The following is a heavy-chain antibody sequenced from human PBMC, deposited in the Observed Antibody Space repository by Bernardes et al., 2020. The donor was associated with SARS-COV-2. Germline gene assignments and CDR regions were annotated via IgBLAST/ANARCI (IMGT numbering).Heavy chain of an antibody. CDR3: ARGAGGGYDLDY. V-gene: IGHV3-21*01. CDR1: GFTLSTYN. D-gene: IGHD5-12*01. Sequence: GGSLRLSCAASGFTLSTYNMNWVRQAPGKGLEWVSVISTTSSFIFYVDSVKGRFTISRDNTKNSLYLHVNSLTAEDTAVYYCARGAGGGYDLDYWGQGTLVTVSS. CDR2: ISTTSSFI. J-gene: IGHJ4*02.